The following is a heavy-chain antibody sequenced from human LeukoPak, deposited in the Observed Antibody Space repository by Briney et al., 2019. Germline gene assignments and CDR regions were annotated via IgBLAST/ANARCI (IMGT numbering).Heavy chain of an antibody. D-gene: IGHD3-22*01. CDR2: IYYSGST. Sequence: SETLSLTCTVSGGSISSSGYYWSWIRQHPGKGLEWIGYIYYSGSTYYNPSLKSRVTISVDTSKSQFSLKLSSVTAADTAVYYCARGEYFYDTSGFDYWGQGTLVTVSS. CDR3: ARGEYFYDTSGFDY. CDR1: GGSISSSGYY. V-gene: IGHV4-31*03. J-gene: IGHJ4*02.